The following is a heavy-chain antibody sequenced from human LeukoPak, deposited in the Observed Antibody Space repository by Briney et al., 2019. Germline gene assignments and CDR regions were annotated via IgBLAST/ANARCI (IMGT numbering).Heavy chain of an antibody. J-gene: IGHJ4*02. Sequence: SQTLSLTCTVSGGSISSGDYYWSWIRQPPGKGLEWIGYIYYSGSTYYNPSLKSRVTISVDTSKNQFSLKLSSVTAADTAVYYCAKLFSYGLLPYFDYWGQGTLVTVSS. CDR1: GGSISSGDYY. D-gene: IGHD5-18*01. CDR3: AKLFSYGLLPYFDY. V-gene: IGHV4-30-4*08. CDR2: IYYSGST.